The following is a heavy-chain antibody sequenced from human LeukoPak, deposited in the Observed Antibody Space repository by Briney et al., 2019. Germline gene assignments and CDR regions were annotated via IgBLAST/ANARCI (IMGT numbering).Heavy chain of an antibody. Sequence: SETLSLTCTVSGVSISSSNSYWGWIRQPPGKGLEWIGEINHSGSTNYNPSLKSRVTISVDTSKNQFSLKRSSVTAADTAVYYCARLGSGSYYNNYWGQGTLVTVSS. CDR2: INHSGST. CDR1: GVSISSSNSY. J-gene: IGHJ4*02. V-gene: IGHV4-39*07. CDR3: ARLGSGSYYNNY. D-gene: IGHD3-10*01.